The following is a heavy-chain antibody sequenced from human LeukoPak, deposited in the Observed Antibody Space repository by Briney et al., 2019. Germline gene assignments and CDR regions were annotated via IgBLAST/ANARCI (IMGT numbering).Heavy chain of an antibody. V-gene: IGHV4-31*03. Sequence: SETLSLTCTVSGGSISSGGDYWTWIRQHPGKGLEWIGYISYSGSTYYSPSLQSRVTISVDTSRSQFSLNLSSVTAADTAVYYCARDKELQRAYYYGLDVWSQGTTVTVSS. J-gene: IGHJ6*02. CDR2: ISYSGST. CDR1: GGSISSGGDY. D-gene: IGHD1-7*01. CDR3: ARDKELQRAYYYGLDV.